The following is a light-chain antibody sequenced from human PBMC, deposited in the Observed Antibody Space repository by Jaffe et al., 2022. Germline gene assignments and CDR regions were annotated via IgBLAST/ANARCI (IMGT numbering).Light chain of an antibody. CDR2: AAS. CDR3: QQYGNSVT. CDR1: QSISNSY. Sequence: EIVLTQSPGTLSLSPGERATLSCRASQSISNSYLAWYQQKPGQAPRLLSYAASSRATGIPDRFSGSGSGTDFTLTISRLEPEDFAVYYCQQYGNSVTFGGGTKVEIK. J-gene: IGKJ4*01. V-gene: IGKV3-20*01.